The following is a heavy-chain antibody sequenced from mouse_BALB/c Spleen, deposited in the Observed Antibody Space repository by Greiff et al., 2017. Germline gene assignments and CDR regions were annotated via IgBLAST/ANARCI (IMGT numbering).Heavy chain of an antibody. CDR3: ASLYGNYWFAY. Sequence: VQLQQSGPELVKPGASVKMSCKASGYTFTSYVMHWVKQKPGQGLEWIGYINPYNDGTKYNEKFKGKATLTSDKSSSTAYMELSSLTSEDSAVYYCASLYGNYWFAYWGQGTLVTVSA. J-gene: IGHJ3*01. CDR1: GYTFTSYV. D-gene: IGHD2-1*01. CDR2: INPYNDGT. V-gene: IGHV1-14*01.